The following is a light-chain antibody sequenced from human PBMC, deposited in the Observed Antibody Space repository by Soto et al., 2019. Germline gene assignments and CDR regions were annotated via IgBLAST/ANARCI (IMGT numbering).Light chain of an antibody. CDR2: MVS. V-gene: IGKV2-30*01. J-gene: IGKJ3*01. Sequence: DVVMTQSPLSLPVTLGQPASISCRSSQSLVYSYGNIYLNWFQQRPGQSPRRLIYMVSNRDSGVPVRFSGSGSVTDFTLKISRVEAEDVGVYYCMQGTHWPFTLGPGTKVDIK. CDR3: MQGTHWPFT. CDR1: QSLVYSYGNIY.